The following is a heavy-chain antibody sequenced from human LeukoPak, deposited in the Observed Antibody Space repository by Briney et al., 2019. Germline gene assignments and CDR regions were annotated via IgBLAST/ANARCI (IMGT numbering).Heavy chain of an antibody. J-gene: IGHJ3*02. CDR3: ARGFDGYYGFDI. V-gene: IGHV3-7*05. Sequence: GGSLRLSCEASGFTLSIYLMSWGRQAPGKGLEWVANINQDGSEKYYVDSVKGRFTISRDNAKKSLHLQINILRVEDTAVYYCARGFDGYYGFDIWGQGTMVTVSS. D-gene: IGHD5-24*01. CDR1: GFTLSIYL. CDR2: INQDGSEK.